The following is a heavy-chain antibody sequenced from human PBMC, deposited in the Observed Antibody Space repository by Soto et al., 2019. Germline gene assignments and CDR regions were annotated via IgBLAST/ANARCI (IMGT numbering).Heavy chain of an antibody. Sequence: QVDLVQSGPEVRKPGASVNVSCKASGYTFSTYGISWVRQAPGQGLEWMGWISAYNHYTNYAQKFQGRVTMTTDTSTNTAYMELRSLRYGDTAMYFCARVGPSREVPYPFEYWGQGTLVTVSS. CDR3: ARVGPSREVPYPFEY. J-gene: IGHJ4*02. CDR1: GYTFSTYG. V-gene: IGHV1-18*01. CDR2: ISAYNHYT. D-gene: IGHD1-26*01.